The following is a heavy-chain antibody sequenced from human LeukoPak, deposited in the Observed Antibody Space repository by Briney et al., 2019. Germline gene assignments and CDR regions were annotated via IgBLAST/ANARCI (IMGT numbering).Heavy chain of an antibody. V-gene: IGHV3-7*01. D-gene: IGHD1-1*01. CDR3: ARVGTWELQRVFDY. CDR1: GFMFSDYW. Sequence: GGSLRLSWAASGFMFSDYWMTWVRQVPGTGLEWVANINRHGNEVHYVDSVKGRFTISRDNAKNSLYLQLDSLRVEDTAVYYCARVGTWELQRVFDYWGQGTLVTVSS. CDR2: INRHGNEV. J-gene: IGHJ4*02.